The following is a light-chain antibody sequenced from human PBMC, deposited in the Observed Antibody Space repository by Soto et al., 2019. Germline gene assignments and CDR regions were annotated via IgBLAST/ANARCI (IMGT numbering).Light chain of an antibody. CDR2: EVS. Sequence: QSALTQPASVSGSPGQSITISCTGTSSDVGGYNYVSWYQQHPGKAPRLMISEVSNRPSGVSNRFSGSKSGNTASLTISGLQAEDEADYYCISHTSSNTFVFGTGTKLTVL. CDR1: SSDVGGYNY. J-gene: IGLJ1*01. V-gene: IGLV2-14*01. CDR3: ISHTSSNTFV.